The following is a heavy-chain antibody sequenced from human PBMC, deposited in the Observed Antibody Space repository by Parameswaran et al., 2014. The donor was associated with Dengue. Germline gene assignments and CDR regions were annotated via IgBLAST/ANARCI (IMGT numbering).Heavy chain of an antibody. CDR1: GGTFSSYA. CDR2: IIPIFGTA. CDR3: ARNLWFGESSYYYYGMGV. V-gene: IGHV1-69*13. Sequence: PGASVKVSCKASGGTFSSYAISWVRQAPGQGLEWMGGIIPIFGTANYAQKFQGRVTITADESTSTAYMELSSLRSEDTAVYYCARNLWFGESSYYYYGMGVWGQGTTVTVSS. J-gene: IGHJ6*02. D-gene: IGHD3-10*01.